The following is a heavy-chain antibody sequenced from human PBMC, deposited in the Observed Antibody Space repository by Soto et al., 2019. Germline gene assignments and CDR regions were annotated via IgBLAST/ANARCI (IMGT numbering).Heavy chain of an antibody. J-gene: IGHJ6*03. V-gene: IGHV3-21*01. D-gene: IGHD2-2*02. Sequence: VQVVESGGGLVKPGGSLRLSCAASGFSFSSYSMSWVRQAPGKGLEWVSSISATGTDIHYADSVKGRFTVSRDNARNSLYLQMNTLRVDDTAVYYCARDGVAYTAYYYYMDVWGKGTTVSVSS. CDR3: ARDGVAYTAYYYYMDV. CDR1: GFSFSSYS. CDR2: ISATGTDI.